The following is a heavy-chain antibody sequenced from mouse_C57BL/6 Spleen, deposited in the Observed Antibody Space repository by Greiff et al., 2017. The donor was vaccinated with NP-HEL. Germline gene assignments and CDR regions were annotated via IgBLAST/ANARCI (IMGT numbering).Heavy chain of an antibody. CDR3: TRGHDGYYDYAMDY. D-gene: IGHD2-3*01. CDR2: IDPETGGT. Sequence: VKLQESGAELVRPGASVTLSCKASGYTFTDYEMHWVKQTPVHGLEWIGAIDPETGGTAYNQKFKGKAILTADKSSSTAYMELRSLTSEDSAVYYCTRGHDGYYDYAMDYWGQGTSVTVSS. J-gene: IGHJ4*01. V-gene: IGHV1-15*01. CDR1: GYTFTDYE.